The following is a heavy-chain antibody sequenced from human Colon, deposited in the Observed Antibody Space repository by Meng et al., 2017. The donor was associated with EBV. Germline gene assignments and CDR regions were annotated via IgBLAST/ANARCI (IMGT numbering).Heavy chain of an antibody. CDR3: AREGSFDY. Sequence: EGQVGGSGWGRVQPGVSLRLFCTASGFTFNAYTMYWLRQAAGKGLEWVASIRSSSYYGYYPESMKGRFTISRDNTKNSLFLQMNGLRVEDTAVYYCAREGSFDYWGQGTLVTVSS. J-gene: IGHJ4*02. CDR1: GFTFNAYT. V-gene: IGHV3-21*01. CDR2: IRSSSYYG.